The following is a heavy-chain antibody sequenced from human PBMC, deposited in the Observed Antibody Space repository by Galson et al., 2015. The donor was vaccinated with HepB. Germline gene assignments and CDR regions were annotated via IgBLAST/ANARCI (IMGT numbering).Heavy chain of an antibody. V-gene: IGHV4-38-2*02. CDR3: ARERAERVVDY. Sequence: TLSLTCTVSGYSISSGYYWGWIRQPPGKGLEWIGSIYHSGSTYYNPSLKSRVTISVDTSKNQFSLKLSSVTAADTAVYYCARERAERVVDYWGQGTLVTVSS. CDR1: GYSISSGYY. CDR2: IYHSGST. D-gene: IGHD2-15*01. J-gene: IGHJ4*02.